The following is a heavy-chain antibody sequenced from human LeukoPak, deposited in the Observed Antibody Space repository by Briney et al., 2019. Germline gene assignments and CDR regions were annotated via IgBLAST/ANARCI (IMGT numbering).Heavy chain of an antibody. Sequence: SVKVSCKASGGTFSSYAISWVRQAPGQGLEWMGGIIPIFGTANYAQKFQGRVTITTDESTSTAYMELSSLRSEDTAVYYCATGYSGYDSADYYYYYMDVWGKGTLVTVSS. V-gene: IGHV1-69*05. CDR2: IIPIFGTA. D-gene: IGHD5-12*01. CDR1: GGTFSSYA. J-gene: IGHJ6*03. CDR3: ATGYSGYDSADYYYYYMDV.